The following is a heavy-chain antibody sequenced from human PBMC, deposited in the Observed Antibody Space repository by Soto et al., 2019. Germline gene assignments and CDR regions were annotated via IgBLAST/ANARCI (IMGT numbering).Heavy chain of an antibody. J-gene: IGHJ4*02. CDR2: MNPDSGDT. CDR3: VRQPGGVATPGDDY. Sequence: QVQLVQSGAEVKKPGASVKVSCEASGYPFSAFDINWVRQAGGQGLEWMGWMNPDSGDTDFAQRFQDRITMTRSTSISTAYMELRRLTSEATAVYFCVRQPGGVATPGDDYWGQGTLVTVSS. CDR1: GYPFSAFD. V-gene: IGHV1-8*01. D-gene: IGHD2-15*01.